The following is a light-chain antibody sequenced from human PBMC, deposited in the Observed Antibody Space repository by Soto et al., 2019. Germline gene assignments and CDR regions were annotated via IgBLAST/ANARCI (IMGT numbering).Light chain of an antibody. CDR1: QSVRSSY. J-gene: IGKJ4*01. CDR3: QQYGNSPLT. CDR2: GAS. V-gene: IGKV3-20*01. Sequence: EIVLTQSPGTLSLSPGERATLSCRASQSVRSSYFAWYQQKPGQAPRLLIFGASTRAPGIPDRFSGSGSGTDFTLTISKLEPEDFALFYCQQYGNSPLTLGGGTKVDSK.